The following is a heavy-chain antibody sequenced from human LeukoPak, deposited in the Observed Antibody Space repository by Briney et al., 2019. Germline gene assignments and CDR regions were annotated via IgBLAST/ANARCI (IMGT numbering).Heavy chain of an antibody. J-gene: IGHJ4*02. CDR1: GFTFDDYG. Sequence: GGSLRLSCAASGFTFDDYGMSWVRQAPGKGLEWVSGINWNGGSTGYADSVKGRFTISRDNAKNSLYLQMNSLRAEDTALYYCARDFITMVRGVIIGLDYWGQGTLVTVSS. V-gene: IGHV3-20*04. CDR2: INWNGGST. D-gene: IGHD3-10*01. CDR3: ARDFITMVRGVIIGLDY.